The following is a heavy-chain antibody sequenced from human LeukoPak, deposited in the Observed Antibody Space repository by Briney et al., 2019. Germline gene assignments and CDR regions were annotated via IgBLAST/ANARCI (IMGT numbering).Heavy chain of an antibody. Sequence: GGSLRLSCAASGFTFSSYEMNWVRQAPGKGLEWVSYISSSSSTIYYADSVKGRFTISRDNAKNSLYLQMNSLRAEDTAVYYRARDGVRYFDWFGTYDYDYWGQGTLVTVSS. CDR2: ISSSSSTI. CDR3: ARDGVRYFDWFGTYDYDY. D-gene: IGHD3-9*01. CDR1: GFTFSSYE. J-gene: IGHJ4*02. V-gene: IGHV3-48*01.